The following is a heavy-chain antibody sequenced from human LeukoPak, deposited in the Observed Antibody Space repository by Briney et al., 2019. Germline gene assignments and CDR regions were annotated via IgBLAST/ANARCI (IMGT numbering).Heavy chain of an antibody. CDR3: ARDRAAAGTVLDP. CDR1: GGSLSSYY. CDR2: IYTSGST. V-gene: IGHV4-4*07. J-gene: IGHJ5*02. Sequence: RWETVSLTCTVCGGSLSSYYWSWIRQPAGKELEWIGLIYTSGSTNYNPSLKSRVTMSVDTSKNQFSLKLSSVTAADTAVYYCARDRAAAGTVLDPWGQGTLVTVSS. D-gene: IGHD6-13*01.